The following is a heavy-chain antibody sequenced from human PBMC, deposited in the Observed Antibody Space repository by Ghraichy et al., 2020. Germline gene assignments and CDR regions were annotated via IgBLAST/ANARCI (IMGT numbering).Heavy chain of an antibody. CDR3: ARQYCGGDCPKYYFDY. CDR2: IYTSGST. V-gene: IGHV4-4*07. CDR1: GGSISSYY. D-gene: IGHD2-21*02. J-gene: IGHJ4*02. Sequence: SQTLSLTCTVSGGSISSYYWSWIRQPAGKGLEWIGRIYTSGSTNYNPSLKSRVTMSVDTSKNQFSLKLSSVTAADTVVYYCARQYCGGDCPKYYFDYWGQGTLVTVSS.